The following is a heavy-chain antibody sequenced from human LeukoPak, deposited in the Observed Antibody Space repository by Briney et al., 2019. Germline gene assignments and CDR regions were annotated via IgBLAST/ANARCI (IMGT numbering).Heavy chain of an antibody. V-gene: IGHV3-30*04. CDR2: TSYDGSKN. Sequence: GGSLRLSCAASGFTFSNYALHWVRQSPGKGLEWVALTSYDGSKNYYGDSVKGRFTISRDNSKNTLYLQMNSLRAEDTAVYYCARVDSSGWNAYFYYLDVWGKGTTVTVSS. CDR3: ARVDSSGWNAYFYYLDV. D-gene: IGHD6-19*01. J-gene: IGHJ6*03. CDR1: GFTFSNYA.